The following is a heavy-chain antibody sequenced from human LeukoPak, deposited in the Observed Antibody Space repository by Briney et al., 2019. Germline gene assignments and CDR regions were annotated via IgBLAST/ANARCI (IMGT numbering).Heavy chain of an antibody. Sequence: SETLSLTCTVSGGSISSYYWSWIRQPPGKGLEWIGYIYYSGSTNYNPSLKSRVTISVDTSKNQFSLKLSSVTAADMAVYYCARDPGLRRYGMDVWGQGTTVTVSS. CDR3: ARDPGLRRYGMDV. D-gene: IGHD4-17*01. J-gene: IGHJ6*02. CDR2: IYYSGST. V-gene: IGHV4-59*01. CDR1: GGSISSYY.